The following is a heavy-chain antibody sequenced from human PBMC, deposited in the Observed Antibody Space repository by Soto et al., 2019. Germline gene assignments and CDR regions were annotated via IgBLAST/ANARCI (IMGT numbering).Heavy chain of an antibody. Sequence: GGSLRLSCAASGFTFSSYSRNWVRQAPGKGLEWVSSISSSRSYIYYADSVKGRFTISRDNAKNSLYLQMNSLRAEDTAVYYCARVSGSQSYYYSGMDVWGQGTTVTVSS. D-gene: IGHD1-26*01. CDR3: ARVSGSQSYYYSGMDV. J-gene: IGHJ6*02. CDR1: GFTFSSYS. V-gene: IGHV3-21*01. CDR2: ISSSRSYI.